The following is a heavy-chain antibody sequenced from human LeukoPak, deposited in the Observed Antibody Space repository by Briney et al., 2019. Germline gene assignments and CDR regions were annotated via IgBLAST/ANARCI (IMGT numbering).Heavy chain of an antibody. CDR2: TIPILGIA. V-gene: IGHV1-69*04. CDR3: AREVQLWPSSFDY. Sequence: SVKVSCKVSGGTFSSYTISWVRQAPGQGLEWMGRTIPILGIANYAQKFQGRVTITADKSTSTAYMELSSLRSEDTAVYYCAREVQLWPSSFDYWGQGTLVTVSS. J-gene: IGHJ4*02. D-gene: IGHD5-18*01. CDR1: GGTFSSYT.